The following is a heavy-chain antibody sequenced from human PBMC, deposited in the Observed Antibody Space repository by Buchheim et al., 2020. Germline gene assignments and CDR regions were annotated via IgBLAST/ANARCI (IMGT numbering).Heavy chain of an antibody. Sequence: EVQLVESGGGLVKPGGSLRLSCAASGFTFSSYSMNWVRQAPGKGLEWVSSISSSSSYIYYADSVKGRFTISRDNAKNSLYLQMNSLRAEDTAVYYCARAPQALCFGAGPTHFDYWGQGTL. D-gene: IGHD3-10*01. V-gene: IGHV3-21*01. CDR2: ISSSSSYI. CDR1: GFTFSSYS. CDR3: ARAPQALCFGAGPTHFDY. J-gene: IGHJ4*02.